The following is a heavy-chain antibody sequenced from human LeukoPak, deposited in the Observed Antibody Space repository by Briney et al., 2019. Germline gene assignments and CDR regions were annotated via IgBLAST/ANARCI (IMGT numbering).Heavy chain of an antibody. D-gene: IGHD2/OR15-2a*01. Sequence: PGGSLRLSCAASGFTFSRYCMSWVRQAPGKGLEWVANIKQDGSEKYYVDYVKGRFTISRDNAKKSLYLQMNSLRAEDTAVYYCARDRDNITCTHDPWGQGTLVTVSS. CDR1: GFTFSRYC. J-gene: IGHJ5*02. V-gene: IGHV3-7*05. CDR2: IKQDGSEK. CDR3: ARDRDNITCTHDP.